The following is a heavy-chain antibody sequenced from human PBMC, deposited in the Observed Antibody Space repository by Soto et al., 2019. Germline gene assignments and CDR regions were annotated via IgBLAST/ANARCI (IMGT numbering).Heavy chain of an antibody. CDR3: ARDPPLSGMDV. Sequence: SETLSLTCTVSGGSISSGDYYWSWIRQPPGKGLEWIGYIYYSGSTYYNPSLKSRVTISVDTSKSQFSLKLSSVTAADTAVYYCARDPPLSGMDVWGQGTTVTVSS. CDR1: GGSISSGDYY. J-gene: IGHJ6*02. CDR2: IYYSGST. V-gene: IGHV4-30-4*01.